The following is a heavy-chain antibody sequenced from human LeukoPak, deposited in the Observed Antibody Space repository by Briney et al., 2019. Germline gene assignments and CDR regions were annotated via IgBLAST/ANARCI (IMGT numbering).Heavy chain of an antibody. CDR1: GFTFNSYA. D-gene: IGHD3-22*01. CDR2: ISGSGGST. J-gene: IGHJ4*02. CDR3: AKTYYYDSSGYSDY. V-gene: IGHV3-23*01. Sequence: GGSLRLSCAASGFTFNSYAMTWVRQAPGKGLEWVSAISGSGGSTHCADSVKGRFTISRDNSKNTLYLQMNSLRAEDTAVYYCAKTYYYDSSGYSDYWGQGTLVTVSS.